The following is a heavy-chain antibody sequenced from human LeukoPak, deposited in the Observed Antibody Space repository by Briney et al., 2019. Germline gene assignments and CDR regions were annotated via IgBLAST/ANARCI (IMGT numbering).Heavy chain of an antibody. CDR2: IYYSGST. Sequence: SQTLSLTCTVSGGSISSGAYYGSWIRQPPGKGLEWIGHIYYSGSTYYNPSLQSRVSLSVDTSKSQFSLILNSVTAADTAVYYCARGDSSSWSFKIWGQGSLVTVSS. D-gene: IGHD6-13*01. J-gene: IGHJ4*02. V-gene: IGHV4-30-4*01. CDR1: GGSISSGAYY. CDR3: ARGDSSSWSFKI.